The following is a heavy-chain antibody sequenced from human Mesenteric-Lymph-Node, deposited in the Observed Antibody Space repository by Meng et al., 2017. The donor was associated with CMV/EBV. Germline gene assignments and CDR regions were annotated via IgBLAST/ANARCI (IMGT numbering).Heavy chain of an antibody. V-gene: IGHV4-59*01. J-gene: IGHJ1*01. CDR1: GGSISSYY. CDR2: MFYSGST. CDR3: ARAWKECSSTSCYMSYFQH. D-gene: IGHD2-2*02. Sequence: GSLRLSCSVSGGSISSYYWSWIRLPPGKGLEWIGYMFYSGSTNYNPSLKSRVTISVDTSKNQFSLKLSSVTAADTAVYYCARAWKECSSTSCYMSYFQHWGQGTLVTVSS.